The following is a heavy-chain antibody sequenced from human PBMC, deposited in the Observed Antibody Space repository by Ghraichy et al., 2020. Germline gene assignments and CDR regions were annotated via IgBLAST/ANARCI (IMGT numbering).Heavy chain of an antibody. D-gene: IGHD4-23*01. V-gene: IGHV3-23*01. J-gene: IGHJ5*02. Sequence: GGSLRLSCAASGFTFSSYAMSWVRQAPGKGLEWVSAISGSGGSTYYADSVKGRFTISRDNSKNTLYLQMNSLRAEDTAVYYCAKDGPPKVVALSPSNWFDPWGQGTLVTVSS. CDR1: GFTFSSYA. CDR2: ISGSGGST. CDR3: AKDGPPKVVALSPSNWFDP.